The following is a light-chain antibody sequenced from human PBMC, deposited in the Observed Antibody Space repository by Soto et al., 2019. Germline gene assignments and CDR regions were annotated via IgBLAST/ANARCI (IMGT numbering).Light chain of an antibody. Sequence: EIVLTQCPATLSLSPGERATLSCRASQGVSSYLAWYQQKPGQAPRLLIYDASNRATGIPARFSGSGSGTDFTLTISSLEPEDFAVYYCQQRSNWPRTFGQGTKVDIK. CDR3: QQRSNWPRT. J-gene: IGKJ1*01. V-gene: IGKV3-11*01. CDR2: DAS. CDR1: QGVSSY.